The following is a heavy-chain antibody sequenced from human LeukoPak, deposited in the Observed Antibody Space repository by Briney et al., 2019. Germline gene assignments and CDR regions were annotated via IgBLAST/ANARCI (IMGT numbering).Heavy chain of an antibody. D-gene: IGHD3-10*01. Sequence: SETLSLTCAVYGGSFSGYYWSWIRQPPGKGLEWIGEINHSGSTNYNPSLKSRVTISVDTSKNQFSLKLSSVTAADTAVYYCARDYYYYDSGSYYSNIANWGQGTLVTVSS. V-gene: IGHV4-34*01. CDR1: GGSFSGYY. CDR2: INHSGST. J-gene: IGHJ4*02. CDR3: ARDYYYYDSGSYYSNIAN.